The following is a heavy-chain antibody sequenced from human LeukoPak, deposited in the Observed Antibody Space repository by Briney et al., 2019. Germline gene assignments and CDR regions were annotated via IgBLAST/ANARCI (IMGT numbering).Heavy chain of an antibody. J-gene: IGHJ2*01. CDR1: GGSISSYY. V-gene: IGHV4-59*01. D-gene: IGHD1-26*01. CDR2: IYYSGST. Sequence: PSETLSLTCTVSGGSISSYYWNWIRQPPGKGLEWIGYIYYSGSTNYNPSLKSRVTISVDTSKNQFSLKLSSVTAADTAVYYCARPRGWERRWYFDLWGRGTLVTVSS. CDR3: ARPRGWERRWYFDL.